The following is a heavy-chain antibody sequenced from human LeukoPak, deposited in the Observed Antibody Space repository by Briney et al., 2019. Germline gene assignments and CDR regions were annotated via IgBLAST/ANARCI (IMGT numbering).Heavy chain of an antibody. J-gene: IGHJ4*02. D-gene: IGHD4-23*01. CDR1: GYTFTSYY. CDR3: ARVGSTTVVAFDY. Sequence: ASVKVSCKASGYTFTSYYMHWVRQAPGQGLEWMGIINPSGDSTSYAQKFQGRVTMTRDMSTSTVYMELSSLRSEDTAVYCCARVGSTTVVAFDYWGQGTLVTVSS. V-gene: IGHV1-46*01. CDR2: INPSGDST.